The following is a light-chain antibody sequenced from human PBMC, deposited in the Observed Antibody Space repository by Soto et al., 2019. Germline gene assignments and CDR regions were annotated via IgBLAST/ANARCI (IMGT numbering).Light chain of an antibody. Sequence: QPVLTQSPSVSAAPGQKVTISCSGTSSNIGNNYVSWYQQFPDTAPKLLIYDNIKRPSGIPDRFSGSKSGTSATLVITGLQTVDEADYYCGTWDGSRNWVFGGGTKLTVL. CDR1: SSNIGNNY. CDR2: DNI. CDR3: GTWDGSRNWV. J-gene: IGLJ3*02. V-gene: IGLV1-51*01.